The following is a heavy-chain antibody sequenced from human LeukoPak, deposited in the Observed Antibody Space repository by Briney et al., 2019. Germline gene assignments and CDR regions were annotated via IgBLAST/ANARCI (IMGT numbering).Heavy chain of an antibody. Sequence: GGSLRLSCTASGFTFGDYAMSWVRQAPGKGLEWVGFIRSKAYGGTTEYAASVKGRFTISRDDSKSIAYLQMNSLKTEDTAVYYCTSYGSGSYSDAFDIWGQGTMVTVSS. CDR1: GFTFGDYA. J-gene: IGHJ3*02. D-gene: IGHD3-10*01. CDR3: TSYGSGSYSDAFDI. CDR2: IRSKAYGGTT. V-gene: IGHV3-49*04.